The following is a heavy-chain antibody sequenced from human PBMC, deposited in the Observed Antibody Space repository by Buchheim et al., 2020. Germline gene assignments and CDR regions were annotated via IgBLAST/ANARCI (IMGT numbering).Heavy chain of an antibody. D-gene: IGHD5-18*01. J-gene: IGHJ6*03. V-gene: IGHV3-23*01. CDR3: AKAGGYSYGYRYYYYMDV. Sequence: EVQLLESGGGLVQPGGSLRLSCAASGFTFSSYAMSWVRQAPGKGLERVSAISGSGGSTYYADSVKGRFTISRDNSKNTLYLQMNSLRAEDTAVYYCAKAGGYSYGYRYYYYMDVWGKGTT. CDR1: GFTFSSYA. CDR2: ISGSGGST.